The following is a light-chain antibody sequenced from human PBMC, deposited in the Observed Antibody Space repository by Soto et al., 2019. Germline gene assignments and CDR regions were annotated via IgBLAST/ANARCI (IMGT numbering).Light chain of an antibody. CDR1: SSDGGGYNF. CDR3: CSHPISRTFRYA. J-gene: IGLJ1*01. CDR2: DVS. V-gene: IGLV2-14*03. Sequence: QCELSHAASVSGSPRQSLTISCTGTSSDGGGYNFVSWYQQHPGKDPKVIIYDVSSRPQAVSYRFSGSKAGNTVSLTISGLQSEDEADYYVCSHPISRTFRYACGTGTKVTVL.